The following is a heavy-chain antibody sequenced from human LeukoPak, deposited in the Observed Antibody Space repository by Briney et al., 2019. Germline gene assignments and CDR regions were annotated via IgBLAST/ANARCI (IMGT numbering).Heavy chain of an antibody. D-gene: IGHD5-24*01. CDR2: IYHSGST. V-gene: IGHV4-38-2*02. CDR1: GYSISSGYY. CDR3: ARAGGGYKYFDY. J-gene: IGHJ4*02. Sequence: SETLSLTRSVSGYSISSGYYWGWIRQPPGKGLEWIGSIYHSGSTYYNPSLKSRVTISVDTSKNQFSLKLSSVTAADTAVYYCARAGGGYKYFDYWGQGTLVTVSS.